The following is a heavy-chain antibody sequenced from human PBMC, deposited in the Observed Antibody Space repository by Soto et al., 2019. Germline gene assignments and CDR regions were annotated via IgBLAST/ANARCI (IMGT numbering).Heavy chain of an antibody. CDR1: GFTVSSNY. CDR2: IYSGGST. CDR3: ARVDSSSWLDLDY. V-gene: IGHV3-53*01. Sequence: GGSLRLSCAASGFTVSSNYMSWVRQAPGKGLEWVSVIYSGGSTYYADSVKGRFTISRDNSKNTLYLQMNSLRAEDTAVYYCARVDSSSWLDLDYWGQGTLVTVSS. D-gene: IGHD6-13*01. J-gene: IGHJ4*02.